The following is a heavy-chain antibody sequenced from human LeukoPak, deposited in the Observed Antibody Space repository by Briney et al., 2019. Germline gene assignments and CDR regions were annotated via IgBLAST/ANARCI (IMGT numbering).Heavy chain of an antibody. D-gene: IGHD5-18*01. V-gene: IGHV1-2*02. J-gene: IGHJ4*02. CDR1: GYTFTSYD. Sequence: ASVKVSCKASGYTFTSYDINWVRQATGQGLEWMGWMNPNSGGTNYAQKFQGRVTMTRDTSISTAYMELSRLRSDDTAVYYCARHGAGSYGRGIYFDYWGQGTLVTVSS. CDR3: ARHGAGSYGRGIYFDY. CDR2: MNPNSGGT.